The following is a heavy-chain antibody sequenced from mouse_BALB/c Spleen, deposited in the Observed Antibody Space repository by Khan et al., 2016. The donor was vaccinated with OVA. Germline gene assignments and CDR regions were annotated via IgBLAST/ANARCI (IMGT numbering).Heavy chain of an antibody. Sequence: VQLEESGPGLVAPSQSLSITCTVSGFSLTSYGVYWVRQPPGKGLEWLVVIWSGGSTNYNSDLMSRLSISNDNSKSQVFLQMSSLQTDDTAMYYCTRCFDCYASNYDVDYWGQGTTLTVSS. J-gene: IGHJ2*01. CDR1: GFSLTSYG. CDR2: IWSGGST. V-gene: IGHV2-6*02. D-gene: IGHD2-4*01. CDR3: TRCFDCYASNYDVDY.